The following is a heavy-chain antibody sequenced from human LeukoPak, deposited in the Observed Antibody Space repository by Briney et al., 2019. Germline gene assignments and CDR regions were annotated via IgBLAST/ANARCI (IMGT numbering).Heavy chain of an antibody. D-gene: IGHD3-10*01. J-gene: IGHJ4*02. V-gene: IGHV3-7*01. Sequence: GGSLRLSCAASGFTFSNAWMSWVRQAPGKGLEWVANIKQDGSEKYYVDSVKGRFTISRDNAKNSLYLQMNSLRAEDTAAYYCARDGWATSDYWGQGTLVTVSS. CDR3: ARDGWATSDY. CDR2: IKQDGSEK. CDR1: GFTFSNAW.